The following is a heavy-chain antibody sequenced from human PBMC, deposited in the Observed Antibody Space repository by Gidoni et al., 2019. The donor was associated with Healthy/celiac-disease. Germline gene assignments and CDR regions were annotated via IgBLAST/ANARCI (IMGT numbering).Heavy chain of an antibody. J-gene: IGHJ3*02. CDR2: IYYSGRT. Sequence: QVQLQESGPGLVKPSETLSLTCTLSGGSISSYYWSLTRQPPGKGPEWIGYIYYSGRTNYNPSLKSRVTISVDTSKNQFSLKLSSVTAADTAVYYCARHGSCSGGSCHYGGNSGAFDIWGQGTMVTVSS. CDR3: ARHGSCSGGSCHYGGNSGAFDI. D-gene: IGHD2-15*01. V-gene: IGHV4-59*08. CDR1: GGSISSYY.